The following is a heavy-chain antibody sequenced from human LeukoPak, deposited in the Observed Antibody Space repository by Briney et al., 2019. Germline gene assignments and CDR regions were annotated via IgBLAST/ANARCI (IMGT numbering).Heavy chain of an antibody. CDR1: GGSISSSSYY. D-gene: IGHD3-22*01. J-gene: IGHJ4*02. Sequence: PSETLSLTCTVSGGSISSSSYYWGWIRQPPGKGLEWIGSIYYSGSTYYNPSLKSRVTISVDTSKNQFSLKLSSVTAADTAVYYCARANDGYGYYDSSGYYDYFDYWGQGTLITVSS. CDR3: ARANDGYGYYDSSGYYDYFDY. CDR2: IYYSGST. V-gene: IGHV4-39*07.